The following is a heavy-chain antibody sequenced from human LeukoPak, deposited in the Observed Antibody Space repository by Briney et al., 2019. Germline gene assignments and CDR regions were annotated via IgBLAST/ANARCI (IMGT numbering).Heavy chain of an antibody. V-gene: IGHV3-53*01. Sequence: GGSLRLSCAASGFTFDDYGMSWVRQAPGKGLEWVSVIYSGGSTYYADSVKGRFTISRDNSKNTLYLQMNSLRAEDTAVYYCATSPDIVVVPAAYFDYRGQGTLVTVSS. CDR3: ATSPDIVVVPAAYFDY. CDR2: IYSGGST. J-gene: IGHJ4*02. CDR1: GFTFDDYG. D-gene: IGHD2-2*01.